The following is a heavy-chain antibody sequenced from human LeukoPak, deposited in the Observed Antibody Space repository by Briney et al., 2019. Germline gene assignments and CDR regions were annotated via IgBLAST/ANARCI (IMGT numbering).Heavy chain of an antibody. CDR1: GYTFITYG. CDR3: ARVKDSSGYSGLFDY. V-gene: IGHV1-18*03. D-gene: IGHD3-22*01. Sequence: ASVKVSCKASGYTFITYGISWVRQAPGQGLEWMGWSNSNNGDTNYAQKFQGRVTMTTDKSTSTAYMELRGLRPDDMAVYYCARVKDSSGYSGLFDYWGQGTLVTVSS. J-gene: IGHJ4*02. CDR2: SNSNNGDT.